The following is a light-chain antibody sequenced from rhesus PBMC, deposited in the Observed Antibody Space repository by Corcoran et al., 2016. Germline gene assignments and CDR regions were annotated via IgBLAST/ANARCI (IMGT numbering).Light chain of an antibody. CDR1: QDISSY. V-gene: IGKV1-25*02. J-gene: IGKJ2*01. CDR3: LQYSSSPYS. Sequence: DIQLTQSPSSLSASVGDRVTITCRASQDISSYLAWYQQKSGRAPKLLIYDASNLQSGVPSRFSGSGSGTEFTLPISSLQPEDFATYYCLQYSSSPYSFGQGTKVEIK. CDR2: DAS.